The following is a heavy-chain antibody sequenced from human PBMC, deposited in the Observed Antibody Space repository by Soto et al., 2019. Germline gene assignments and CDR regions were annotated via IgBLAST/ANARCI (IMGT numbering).Heavy chain of an antibody. CDR3: THHGYYSYGMDV. CDR2: IFWDDDK. V-gene: IGHV2-5*02. Sequence: QITLKESGPTLVRPTQTLTLTCTFSGISLSTSGVGVGWIRQSPGKALEWLALIFWDDDKRYSPSLKSRLSITKGTSKNQVVLTMTKMDPVDAGTYCCTHHGYYSYGMDVWGQGTTVPVSS. CDR1: GISLSTSGVG. J-gene: IGHJ6*02.